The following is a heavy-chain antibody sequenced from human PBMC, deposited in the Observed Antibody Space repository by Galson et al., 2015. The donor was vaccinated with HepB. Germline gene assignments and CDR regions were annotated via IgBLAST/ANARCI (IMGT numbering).Heavy chain of an antibody. CDR3: AREGPVVVAALPDY. J-gene: IGHJ4*02. CDR2: IYYSGST. Sequence: LSLTCTVSGGSISSYYWSWIRQPPGKGLEWIGYIYYSGSTNYNPSLKSRVTISVDTSKNQFSLKLSSVTAADTAVYYCAREGPVVVAALPDYWGQGTLVTVSS. CDR1: GGSISSYY. V-gene: IGHV4-59*01. D-gene: IGHD2-15*01.